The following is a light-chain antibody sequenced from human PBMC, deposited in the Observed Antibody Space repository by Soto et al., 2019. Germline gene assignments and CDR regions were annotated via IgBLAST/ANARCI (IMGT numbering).Light chain of an antibody. CDR1: QSVGTY. CDR3: QHRSIWPVS. J-gene: IGKJ5*01. Sequence: PGERATLSCRASQSVGTYLAWYQQKPGQSPRLLMFDVSNRATGIPARFSGSGSGTGFTLTIRSLEPEDFGVYYCQHRSIWPVSFGQGTRLEIK. CDR2: DVS. V-gene: IGKV3-11*01.